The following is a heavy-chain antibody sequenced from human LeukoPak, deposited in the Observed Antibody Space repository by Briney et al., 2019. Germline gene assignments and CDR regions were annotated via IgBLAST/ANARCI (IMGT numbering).Heavy chain of an antibody. CDR2: ISAYNGNT. D-gene: IGHD6-13*01. Sequence: ASVKVSCKASGGTFISYAISWVRQAPGQGLEWMGWISAYNGNTNYAQKLQGRVTMTTDTSTSTAYMELRSLRSDDTAVYYCARDRYSSSWYAANFDYWGQGTLVTVSS. CDR3: ARDRYSSSWYAANFDY. J-gene: IGHJ4*02. CDR1: GGTFISYA. V-gene: IGHV1-18*01.